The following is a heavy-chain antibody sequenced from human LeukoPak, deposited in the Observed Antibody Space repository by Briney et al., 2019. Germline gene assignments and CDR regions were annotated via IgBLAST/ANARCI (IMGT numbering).Heavy chain of an antibody. D-gene: IGHD1-14*01. CDR2: ISYDGSNK. Sequence: GRSLRLSCAASGFTFSSYAMHWVRQAPGKGLEWVAVISYDGSNKYYADSVKGRFTISRDNSKNTLYLQMNSLRAEDTAVYYCAKVLSRTTNRVDWGQGTLVTVSS. V-gene: IGHV3-30-3*01. CDR1: GFTFSSYA. J-gene: IGHJ4*02. CDR3: AKVLSRTTNRVD.